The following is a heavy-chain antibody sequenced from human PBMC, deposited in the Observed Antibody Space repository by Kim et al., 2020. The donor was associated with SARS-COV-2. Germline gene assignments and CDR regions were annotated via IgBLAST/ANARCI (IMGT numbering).Heavy chain of an antibody. V-gene: IGHV3-30*18. CDR3: AKDLSDPLGTVTKYGMDV. CDR2: ISYDGSNK. J-gene: IGHJ6*02. Sequence: GGSLRLSCAASGFTFSSYGMHWVRQAPGKGLEWVAVISYDGSNKYYADSVKGRFTISRDNSKNTLYLQMNSLRAEDTAVYYCAKDLSDPLGTVTKYGMDVWGQGTTVTVSS. CDR1: GFTFSSYG. D-gene: IGHD4-17*01.